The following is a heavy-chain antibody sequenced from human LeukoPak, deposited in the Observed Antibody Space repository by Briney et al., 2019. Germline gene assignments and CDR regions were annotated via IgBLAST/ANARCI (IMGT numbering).Heavy chain of an antibody. CDR3: AKLTTS. J-gene: IGHJ4*02. Sequence: PGGSLRLSCVASGFTFSNFWMSWVRQAPGKGLEWVANIKVDGSEKYYADSVKGRFTISRDNSNNTLYLQMNSLRAEDTAVYYCAKLTTSWGQGTLVTVSS. V-gene: IGHV3-7*03. CDR2: IKVDGSEK. CDR1: GFTFSNFW. D-gene: IGHD4-11*01.